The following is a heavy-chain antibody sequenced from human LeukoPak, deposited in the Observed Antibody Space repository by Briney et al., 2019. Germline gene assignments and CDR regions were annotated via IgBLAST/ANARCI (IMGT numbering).Heavy chain of an antibody. J-gene: IGHJ4*02. CDR3: ASYCSGGSCHDY. CDR1: GFTFNSYW. V-gene: IGHV3-7*05. Sequence: GGSLRLSCAASGFTFNSYWMSWVRQAPGKGLEWVANIKEDGSEKYYVDSVKGRFTISRDNAQNSLYLQMHSLRAEDTAVYYCASYCSGGSCHDYWGQGTLVTV. CDR2: IKEDGSEK. D-gene: IGHD2-15*01.